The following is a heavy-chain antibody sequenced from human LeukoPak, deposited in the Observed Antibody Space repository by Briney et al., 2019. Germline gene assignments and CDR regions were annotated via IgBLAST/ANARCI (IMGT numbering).Heavy chain of an antibody. CDR1: GYSISSGYH. CDR3: ARSIRGYSSGWYYFDY. J-gene: IGHJ4*02. V-gene: IGHV4-38-2*02. D-gene: IGHD6-19*01. CDR2: IYHSGST. Sequence: SETLSLTCTVSGYSISSGYHWGWIRQPPGKGLEWIGSIYHSGSTYYNPSLKSRVTISVDTSKNQFSVKLSSVTAADTAVYYCARSIRGYSSGWYYFDYWGQGTLITVSS.